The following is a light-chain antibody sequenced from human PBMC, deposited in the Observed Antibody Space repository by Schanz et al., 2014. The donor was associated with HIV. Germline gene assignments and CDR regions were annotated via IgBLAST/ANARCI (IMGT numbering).Light chain of an antibody. Sequence: EIVLTQSPGSLSLSPGERATLSCRAGQSVSSNLAWYQQKPGQAPRLVIYATSTRAAGIPDRFSGTGSGTDFTLTISNLQSEDSAVYFCQQYSNWPFTFGQGTRLEIK. CDR3: QQYSNWPFT. CDR1: QSVSSN. V-gene: IGKV3D-15*01. J-gene: IGKJ5*01. CDR2: ATS.